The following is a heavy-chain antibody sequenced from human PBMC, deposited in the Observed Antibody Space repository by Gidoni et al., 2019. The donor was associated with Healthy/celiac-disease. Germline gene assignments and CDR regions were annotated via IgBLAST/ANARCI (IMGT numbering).Heavy chain of an antibody. CDR3: AKDRWELPDTPADY. V-gene: IGHV3-9*01. Sequence: EVQLVESGGGLVQPGRSLRLSCAASGFTFDDYAMHWVRQAPGKGLEWVAGISWNSGSIGYADSVKGRFTISRDNAKNSLYLQMNSLRAEDTALYYCAKDRWELPDTPADYWGQGTLVTVSS. D-gene: IGHD1-26*01. CDR2: ISWNSGSI. CDR1: GFTFDDYA. J-gene: IGHJ4*02.